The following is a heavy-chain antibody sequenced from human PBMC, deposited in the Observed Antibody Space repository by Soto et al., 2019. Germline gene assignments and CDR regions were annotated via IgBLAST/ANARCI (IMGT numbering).Heavy chain of an antibody. Sequence: EVQLLESGGGLVQPGGSLRLSCASSGFTFSGSWMHWVRHAPGKGLVWVSRINGDGSGTSYADFVEGRFTISRDDAKNTLFLQMNGLRAEDTAVSYCARGIFGSGTSNDSWGQGTLVTVSS. CDR2: INGDGSGT. CDR1: GFTFSGSW. V-gene: IGHV3-74*01. J-gene: IGHJ4*02. D-gene: IGHD3-10*01. CDR3: ARGIFGSGTSNDS.